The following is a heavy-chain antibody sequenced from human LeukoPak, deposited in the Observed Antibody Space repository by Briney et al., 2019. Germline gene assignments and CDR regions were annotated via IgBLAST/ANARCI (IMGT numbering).Heavy chain of an antibody. CDR2: INPSGGST. Sequence: GASVKVSCKASGYTFTSYYMHWVRQAPGPGLEWMGIINPSGGSTSYAQKFQGRVTMTRDTSTSTVYMELSSLRSEDTAVYYCARDVGSSWYVVRPYFGYWGQGTLVTVSS. CDR1: GYTFTSYY. CDR3: ARDVGSSWYVVRPYFGY. V-gene: IGHV1-46*01. J-gene: IGHJ4*02. D-gene: IGHD6-13*01.